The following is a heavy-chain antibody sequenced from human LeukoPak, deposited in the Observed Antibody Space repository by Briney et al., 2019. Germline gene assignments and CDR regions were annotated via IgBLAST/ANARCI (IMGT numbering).Heavy chain of an antibody. CDR3: ASAAADDAFDI. Sequence: SETLSLTCTVSGGSISSSGYYWGWIRQPPGKGLEWIGGIYYSGSTYYNPSLKSRVTISVDTSKNQFSLKLSSVTAADTAVYYCASAAADDAFDIWGQGTMVTVSS. D-gene: IGHD6-13*01. CDR2: IYYSGST. V-gene: IGHV4-39*01. CDR1: GGSISSSGYY. J-gene: IGHJ3*02.